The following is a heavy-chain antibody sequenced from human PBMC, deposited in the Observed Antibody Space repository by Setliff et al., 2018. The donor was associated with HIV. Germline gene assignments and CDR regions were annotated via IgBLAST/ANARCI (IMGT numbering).Heavy chain of an antibody. J-gene: IGHJ1*01. D-gene: IGHD3-10*01. Sequence: LSLSCAASGFRFSNHAMSWVRQAPGKGLEWVSAISASGYSTYYADSLKGRFTISRDNSKNTLYLQMNSLRDEDTAVYYCARADPLGEQVWSLQYFHLWGQGTLVTVSS. CDR1: GFRFSNHA. CDR2: ISASGYST. V-gene: IGHV3-23*01. CDR3: ARADPLGEQVWSLQYFHL.